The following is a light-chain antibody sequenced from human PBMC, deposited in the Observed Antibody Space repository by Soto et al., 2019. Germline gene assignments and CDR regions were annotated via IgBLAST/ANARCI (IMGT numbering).Light chain of an antibody. CDR1: QSINDDF. CDR3: QQYGRSPLT. V-gene: IGKV3-20*01. Sequence: IVLTQSPGTLSLSPGETATLSCRASQSINDDFLAWYQQRPGQAPRLLIYVASFRATGIPDRFSGSGSGTEFTLTISRLEPEDSAVYFSQQYGRSPLTFGGGTKVEIK. J-gene: IGKJ4*01. CDR2: VAS.